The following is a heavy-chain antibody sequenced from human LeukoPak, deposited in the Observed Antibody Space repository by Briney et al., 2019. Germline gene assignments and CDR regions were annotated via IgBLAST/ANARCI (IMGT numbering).Heavy chain of an antibody. J-gene: IGHJ5*02. CDR2: IDGSGGFT. CDR1: GFTFSSDA. Sequence: EGSLRLSCAASGFTFSSDAMTWVRQAPGKGLEWVSSIDGSGGFTYYADSVKGRFTISRDNSKNTLYLQMNSLRAEDTAIYYCAKKSAGFDPWGQGTLVTVSS. D-gene: IGHD6-19*01. V-gene: IGHV3-23*01. CDR3: AKKSAGFDP.